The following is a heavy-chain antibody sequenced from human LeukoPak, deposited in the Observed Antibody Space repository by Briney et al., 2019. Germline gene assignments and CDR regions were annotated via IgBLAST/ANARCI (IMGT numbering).Heavy chain of an antibody. V-gene: IGHV4-59*12. CDR3: ARGIAARPDFDY. J-gene: IGHJ4*02. CDR2: IYYSGST. CDR1: GGSINNSY. D-gene: IGHD6-6*01. Sequence: SETLSLTCTVSGGSINNSYWTWIRQPPGKGLEWIGHIYYSGSTNYSPSLKSRVTISVDTSKNQFSLKLSSVTAADTAVYYCARGIAARPDFDYWGQGTLVTVSS.